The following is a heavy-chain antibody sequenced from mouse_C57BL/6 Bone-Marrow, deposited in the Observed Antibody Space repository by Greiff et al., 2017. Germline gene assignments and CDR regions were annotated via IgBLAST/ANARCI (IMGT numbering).Heavy chain of an antibody. J-gene: IGHJ2*01. V-gene: IGHV14-4*01. CDR3: TFYSNWGY. Sequence: VQLQQSGAELVRPGASVKLSCTASGFNIKDDYMHWVKQRPEQGLEWIGWIDPENGDTEYASKFQGKATITADTSSNTAYLQLSSLTSEDTAVNYCTFYSNWGYWGQGTTLTVSS. CDR2: IDPENGDT. D-gene: IGHD4-1*01. CDR1: GFNIKDDY.